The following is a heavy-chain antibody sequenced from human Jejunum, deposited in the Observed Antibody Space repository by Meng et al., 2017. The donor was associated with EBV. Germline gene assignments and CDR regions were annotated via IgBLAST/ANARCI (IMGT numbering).Heavy chain of an antibody. J-gene: IGHJ4*02. D-gene: IGHD4-17*01. CDR2: ISSSSNYI. CDR3: ARDAKTVTQYYFDY. V-gene: IGHV3-21*01. CDR1: GFTFSSYS. Sequence: EVQLVESGGGLVKSGGSRRLSLVASGFTFSSYSMNWVRQAPGKGLEWVSSISSSSNYIYYPDSVKGRFTISRDNGKNSLYLQMNSLRAEDTAVYYCARDAKTVTQYYFDYWGQGTLVNVSS.